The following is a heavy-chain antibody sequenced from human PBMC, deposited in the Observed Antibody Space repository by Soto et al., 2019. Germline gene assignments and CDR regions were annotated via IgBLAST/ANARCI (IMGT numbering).Heavy chain of an antibody. Sequence: PGESLKISCRGSGYNFTNYWIGWVRQMPGKGLEWMGIIYPGDSDTRYSPSFQGQVTISADKSTSTAYLQWSSLKASDTAMYYCARPSITTANFDYWGQGTLVTVSS. D-gene: IGHD4-17*01. CDR1: GYNFTNYW. V-gene: IGHV5-51*01. CDR2: IYPGDSDT. J-gene: IGHJ4*02. CDR3: ARPSITTANFDY.